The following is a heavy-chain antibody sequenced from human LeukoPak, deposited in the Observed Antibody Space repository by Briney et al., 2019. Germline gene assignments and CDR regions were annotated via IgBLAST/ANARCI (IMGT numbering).Heavy chain of an antibody. Sequence: GGSLRLSCAASGFTFSNYAMSWVRQAPGKGLEWVSAISGGGSSTYYADSVKGRFTISRDNSKNTLYLQMSSLRAEDTAVYYCVKPYDSSGFVFDYWGQGTLVTVSS. D-gene: IGHD3-22*01. CDR1: GFTFSNYA. CDR3: VKPYDSSGFVFDY. CDR2: ISGGGSST. J-gene: IGHJ4*02. V-gene: IGHV3-23*01.